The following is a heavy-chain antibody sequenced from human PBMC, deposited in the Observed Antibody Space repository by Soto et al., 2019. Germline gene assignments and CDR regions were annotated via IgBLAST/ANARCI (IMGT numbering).Heavy chain of an antibody. Sequence: RLSCAASGFTFSSYGMHWVRQAPGKGLEWVAVIWYDGSNKYYADSVKGRLTISRDNSKNTLYLQMNSLRAEDTAVYYCARDLNCGGDCYSNYWGQGTLVTVSS. V-gene: IGHV3-33*01. CDR3: ARDLNCGGDCYSNY. D-gene: IGHD2-21*02. CDR1: GFTFSSYG. J-gene: IGHJ4*02. CDR2: IWYDGSNK.